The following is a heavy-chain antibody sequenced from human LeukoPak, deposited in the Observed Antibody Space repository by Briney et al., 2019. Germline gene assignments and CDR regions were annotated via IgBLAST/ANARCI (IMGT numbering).Heavy chain of an antibody. D-gene: IGHD5-12*01. CDR3: AKNPGGYRGYEPPPPGMDV. Sequence: GGSLRLSCAASGFTFSSYAMSWVRQAPGKGLEWVSAISGSGGSTYYADSVKGRFTTSRDNSKNTLYLQMNSLRAEDTAVYYLAKNPGGYRGYEPPPPGMDVWGQGTTVTVSS. CDR2: ISGSGGST. CDR1: GFTFSSYA. J-gene: IGHJ6*02. V-gene: IGHV3-23*01.